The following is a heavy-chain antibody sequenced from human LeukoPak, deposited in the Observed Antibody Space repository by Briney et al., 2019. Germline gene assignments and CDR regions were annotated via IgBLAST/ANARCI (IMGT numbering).Heavy chain of an antibody. Sequence: GGSLRLSCAASGFTFSSYSMNWVRQAPGKGLEWVSSISSSSSYIYYADSVKGRFTISRDNSKNTLYLQMISLRAEDTAVYYCARDFRSGSLSWYYYYYMDVWGKGTTVTVSS. CDR2: ISSSSSYI. CDR1: GFTFSSYS. V-gene: IGHV3-21*01. D-gene: IGHD3-3*01. J-gene: IGHJ6*03. CDR3: ARDFRSGSLSWYYYYYMDV.